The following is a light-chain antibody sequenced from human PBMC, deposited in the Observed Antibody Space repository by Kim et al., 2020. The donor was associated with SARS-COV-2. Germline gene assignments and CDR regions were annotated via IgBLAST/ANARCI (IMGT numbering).Light chain of an antibody. CDR3: QQYDNFPS. Sequence: DIQMTQSPSSLSASVGDRVTITCQASQDMSDHLKWYQQKPGKAPKVLIYDASKLETGVPSRFTGGGSGTHFTFTITSLQPEDLATYYCQQYDNFPSFGPGTKVDVK. CDR2: DAS. CDR1: QDMSDH. V-gene: IGKV1-33*01. J-gene: IGKJ3*01.